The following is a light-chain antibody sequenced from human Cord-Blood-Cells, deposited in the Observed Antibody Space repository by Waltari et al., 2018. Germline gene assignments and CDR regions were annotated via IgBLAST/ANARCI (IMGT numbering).Light chain of an antibody. CDR3: SSYTSSSTLV. V-gene: IGLV2-14*01. Sequence: QSALTQPASVSGSPGQSITISCTGTSSDVGGYNYVSWYQQHPGKAPKLMIYEVSKRPSVVSKRFSGAKSGNTASLTISGLQAEDEADYDCSSYTSSSTLVFGGGTKLTVL. CDR2: EVS. J-gene: IGLJ3*02. CDR1: SSDVGGYNY.